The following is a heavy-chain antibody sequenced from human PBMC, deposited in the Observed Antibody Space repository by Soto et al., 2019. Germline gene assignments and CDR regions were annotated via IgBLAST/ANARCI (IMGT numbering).Heavy chain of an antibody. Sequence: GXLVKVSFKASGYTFTRYGIIWVRQAPGQGLEWMGWISAYNANTNYAQKLQGRVTMTTDTSTSTSYMELRSLRSDGTAVYFCARDRLGATGDYWGQGTLVTVSS. V-gene: IGHV1-18*01. CDR2: ISAYNANT. CDR1: GYTFTRYG. D-gene: IGHD1-26*01. CDR3: ARDRLGATGDY. J-gene: IGHJ4*02.